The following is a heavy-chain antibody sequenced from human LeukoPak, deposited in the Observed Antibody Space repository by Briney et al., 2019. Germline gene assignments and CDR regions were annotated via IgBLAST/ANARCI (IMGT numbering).Heavy chain of an antibody. Sequence: PVKLSCKASGATFSSYAISWVRQAPGQRLEWMRGIIPIFGTANYAQKFQGRVTMTRDTSTSTVYMELSSLRSEDTAMYYCARRHAGQWLDYFDYWGQGRRVTVSS. J-gene: IGHJ4*02. CDR2: IIPIFGTA. D-gene: IGHD6-19*01. V-gene: IGHV1-69*05. CDR1: GATFSSYA. CDR3: ARRHAGQWLDYFDY.